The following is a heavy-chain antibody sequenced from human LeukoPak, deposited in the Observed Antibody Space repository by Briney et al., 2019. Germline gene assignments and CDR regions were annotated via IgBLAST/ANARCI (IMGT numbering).Heavy chain of an antibody. Sequence: SCKASGYTFINHDINLVRQAPGKGLEWVSSISSSSSYIYYADSVKGRFTISRDNAKNSLYLQMNSLRAEDTAVYYCARAQVAYYYDRSGYPRGAFDIWGQGTMVTVSS. CDR2: ISSSSSYI. D-gene: IGHD3-22*01. V-gene: IGHV3-21*01. J-gene: IGHJ3*02. CDR3: ARAQVAYYYDRSGYPRGAFDI. CDR1: GYTFINHD.